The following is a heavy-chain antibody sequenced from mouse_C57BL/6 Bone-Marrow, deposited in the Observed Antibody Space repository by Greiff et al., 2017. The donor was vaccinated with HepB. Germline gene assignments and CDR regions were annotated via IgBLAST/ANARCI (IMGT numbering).Heavy chain of an antibody. Sequence: VQLQQSDAELVKPGASVKISCKASGYTFTDYTIHWMKQRPEQGLEWIGYIYPRDGSTKYNEKFKGKATLSADKSSSTAYMQLNSLTSEDSSVYFCARQAYYSGSSVMDDWGQGTSVTVSS. J-gene: IGHJ4*01. CDR1: GYTFTDYT. D-gene: IGHD1-1*01. CDR3: ARQAYYSGSSVMDD. CDR2: IYPRDGST. V-gene: IGHV1-78*01.